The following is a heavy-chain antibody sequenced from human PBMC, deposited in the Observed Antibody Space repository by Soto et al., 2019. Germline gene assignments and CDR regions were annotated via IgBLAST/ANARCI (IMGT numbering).Heavy chain of an antibody. Sequence: GESLKISCKGSGYSFTSYWISWVRQMPGKGLEWMGRIDPSDSYTNYSPSFQGHVTISADKSISTAYLQWSSLKASDTAMYYCARPLGYCSGDSCYIDYYGMDVWGQGTTVTVSS. CDR3: ARPLGYCSGDSCYIDYYGMDV. CDR2: IDPSDSYT. V-gene: IGHV5-10-1*01. D-gene: IGHD2-15*01. CDR1: GYSFTSYW. J-gene: IGHJ6*02.